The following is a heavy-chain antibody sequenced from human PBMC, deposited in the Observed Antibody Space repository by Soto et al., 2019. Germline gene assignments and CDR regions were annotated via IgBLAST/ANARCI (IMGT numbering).Heavy chain of an antibody. J-gene: IGHJ6*02. V-gene: IGHV1-58*01. CDR2: IVVGSGNT. Sequence: SVKVSCKASGFTFTSSAVQWVRQARGQRLEWIGWIVVGSGNTNYAQKFQERVTITRDMSTSTAHMELSSLRSEDTAVYYCAAVHYDFWSGYYWYGMDVWGQGTTVTVSS. CDR1: GFTFTSSA. CDR3: AAVHYDFWSGYYWYGMDV. D-gene: IGHD3-3*01.